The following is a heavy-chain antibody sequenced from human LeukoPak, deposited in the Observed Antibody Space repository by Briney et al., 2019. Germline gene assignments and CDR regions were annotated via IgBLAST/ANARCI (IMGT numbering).Heavy chain of an antibody. J-gene: IGHJ4*02. D-gene: IGHD3-10*01. Sequence: PGRSLRLSCAASGFNFDDYAMHWVRQAPGKGLEWVSGISWNSGSIGYADSVKGRFPISRDNAKNSLYLQMNSLRAEDTALYYCAKDVGESRFYFDYWGQGTLVTVSS. CDR3: AKDVGESRFYFDY. V-gene: IGHV3-9*01. CDR1: GFNFDDYA. CDR2: ISWNSGSI.